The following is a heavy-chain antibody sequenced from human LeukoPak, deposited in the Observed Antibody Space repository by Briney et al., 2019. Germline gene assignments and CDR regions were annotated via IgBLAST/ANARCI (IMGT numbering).Heavy chain of an antibody. Sequence: PGGSLRLSCAASGFTFSGSAMHWVRQASGKGLEWVGRIRSKANSYATAYAASVKGRFTISRDDSKSTAYLQMNSLKTEDTAVYYCTRSTATLWWPIDYWGKGTLVTVSS. CDR2: IRSKANSYAT. CDR1: GFTFSGSA. CDR3: TRSTATLWWPIDY. J-gene: IGHJ4*02. V-gene: IGHV3-73*01. D-gene: IGHD4/OR15-4a*01.